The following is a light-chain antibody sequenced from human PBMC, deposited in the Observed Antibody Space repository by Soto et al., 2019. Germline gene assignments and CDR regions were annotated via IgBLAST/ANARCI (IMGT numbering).Light chain of an antibody. J-gene: IGKJ4*01. Sequence: VVTKSPEARSVWKWCIATLSSSPSKSFSSHLAWYQQKPGQAPRLLIFGASTRATGIPARFSGSGSGTEFTLTFSCLQAEDVALYYCQQYNNLLPLHFGGGTKVDIK. CDR2: GAS. CDR3: QQYNNLLPLH. V-gene: IGKV3-15*01. CDR1: KSFSSH.